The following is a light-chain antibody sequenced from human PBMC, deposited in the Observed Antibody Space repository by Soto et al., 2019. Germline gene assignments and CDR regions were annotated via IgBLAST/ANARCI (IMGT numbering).Light chain of an antibody. CDR1: SSNIGAGYD. V-gene: IGLV1-40*01. CDR2: GNT. J-gene: IGLJ1*01. Sequence: QSVLTQPPSVSGAPGQRVTISCTGSSSNIGAGYDVHWYQQRPGTAPKLLIFGNTNQPSGVPDRFSGSKSGTSASLAITGLQAEDEGDYYCQSYDSTLSARYVLGTGTKVTVL. CDR3: QSYDSTLSARYV.